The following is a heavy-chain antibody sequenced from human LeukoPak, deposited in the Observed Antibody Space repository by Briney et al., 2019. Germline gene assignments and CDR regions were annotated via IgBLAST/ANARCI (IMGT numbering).Heavy chain of an antibody. CDR3: VRDDRQRSGWHFDY. D-gene: IGHD6-19*01. Sequence: GGSLRLSCAASGLTFSSHWMHWVRQAPVKGLEWVAIIPYDGSNKYYADSVKGRFTISRDNSKNMLYLQMDSLRDEDTAVYYCVRDDRQRSGWHFDYWGQGTLVTVSS. CDR1: GLTFSSHW. CDR2: IPYDGSNK. J-gene: IGHJ4*02. V-gene: IGHV3-30*03.